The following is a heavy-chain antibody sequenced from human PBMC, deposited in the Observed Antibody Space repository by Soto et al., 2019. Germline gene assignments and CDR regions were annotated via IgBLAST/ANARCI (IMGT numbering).Heavy chain of an antibody. D-gene: IGHD4-17*01. J-gene: IGHJ6*02. CDR2: ISYSGST. Sequence: QVQLQESGPGLVKPSETLSLTCTVSGGSVSSGSYYWSWIRQPPGKGLEWIGYISYSGSTNYNPPLKSRVTISLDTSKNQFSLKLSSVTAADTAVYYCAREPTTVTNYYYYALDVWGQGTTVTVSS. V-gene: IGHV4-61*01. CDR1: GGSVSSGSYY. CDR3: AREPTTVTNYYYYALDV.